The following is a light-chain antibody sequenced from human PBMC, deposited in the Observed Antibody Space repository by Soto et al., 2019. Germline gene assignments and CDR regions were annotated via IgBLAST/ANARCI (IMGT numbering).Light chain of an antibody. J-gene: IGKJ1*01. CDR3: MQSSQLRT. CDR2: QIS. Sequence: DIVLTQTPLTSSVTPGQPASFSCESSESLIHSDGRTYLSWLHQRPGQPPRLLIYQISERFSGVPDRFSGSGERTNFTLRISRVEVEDVGTFFCMQSSQLRTFGQGTKVEIK. V-gene: IGKV2-24*01. CDR1: ESLIHSDGRTY.